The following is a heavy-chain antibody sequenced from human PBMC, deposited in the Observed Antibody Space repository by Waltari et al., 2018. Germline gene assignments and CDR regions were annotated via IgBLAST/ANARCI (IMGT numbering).Heavy chain of an antibody. Sequence: QVQLQQWGAGLLKPSETLSLTCAVYGGSFSGYYWSWIRQPPGKGLEWIGEINHSGSTNYNPSLKSRVTISVDTSKNQFSLKLSSVTAADTAVYYCARHCIRITIFGVVADWFDPWGQGTLVTVSS. J-gene: IGHJ5*02. V-gene: IGHV4-34*01. CDR1: GGSFSGYY. CDR2: INHSGST. CDR3: ARHCIRITIFGVVADWFDP. D-gene: IGHD3-3*01.